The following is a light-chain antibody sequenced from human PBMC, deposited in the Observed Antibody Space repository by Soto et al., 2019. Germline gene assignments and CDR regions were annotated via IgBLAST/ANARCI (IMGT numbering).Light chain of an antibody. CDR2: EVS. CDR3: SSYAGSNNYV. V-gene: IGLV2-8*01. J-gene: IGLJ1*01. Sequence: QSALPQPPSASGSPGQSVTISCIGTSSDIGGSNYVSWYQHHPGKAHKLMIFEVSKRPSGFPDRFSGSKSGNTASLTVSGLQAEYEADYYFSSYAGSNNYVVGTGTKPTGL. CDR1: SSDIGGSNY.